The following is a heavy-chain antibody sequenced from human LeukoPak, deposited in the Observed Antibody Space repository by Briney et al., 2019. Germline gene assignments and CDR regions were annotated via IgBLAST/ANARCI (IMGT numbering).Heavy chain of an antibody. CDR1: GFTFSSYG. CDR2: ITATSSST. V-gene: IGHV3-21*01. Sequence: GGSLRLSCAASGFTFSSYGMSWVRQAPGKGLEWVSAITATSSSTHDADSVQGRFTISRHNAKNSLYLQMNSLRAEDTAVYYCARVPAGVIGMKDAFDIWGQGTMVTVSS. CDR3: ARVPAGVIGMKDAFDI. D-gene: IGHD3-16*02. J-gene: IGHJ3*02.